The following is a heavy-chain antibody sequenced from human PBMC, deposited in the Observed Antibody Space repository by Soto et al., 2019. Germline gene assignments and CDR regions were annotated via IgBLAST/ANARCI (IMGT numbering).Heavy chain of an antibody. Sequence: PGGSRRLSCAASGFTFSSYAMSWVRQAPGKGLEWVSAISGSGGSTYYADSVKGRFTISRDNSKNTLYLQMNSLRAEDTAVYYCAGALVVVPAARGYWGQGTLVTVSS. J-gene: IGHJ4*02. V-gene: IGHV3-23*01. CDR2: ISGSGGST. CDR1: GFTFSSYA. D-gene: IGHD2-2*01. CDR3: AGALVVVPAARGY.